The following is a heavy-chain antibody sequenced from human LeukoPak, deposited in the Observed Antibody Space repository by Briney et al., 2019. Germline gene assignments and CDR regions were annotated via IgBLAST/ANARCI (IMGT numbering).Heavy chain of an antibody. CDR1: GGSISSSSYY. CDR2: IYYSGST. Sequence: SETLSLTCTVSGGSISSSSYYWGWIRQPPGKGLEWIGYIYYSGSTYYNPSLKSRVTISVDTSKNQFSLKVSSVTAADTAVYYCARAPGVGYCSGGSCYNWFDPWGQGTLVTVSS. CDR3: ARAPGVGYCSGGSCYNWFDP. V-gene: IGHV4-31*03. D-gene: IGHD2-15*01. J-gene: IGHJ5*02.